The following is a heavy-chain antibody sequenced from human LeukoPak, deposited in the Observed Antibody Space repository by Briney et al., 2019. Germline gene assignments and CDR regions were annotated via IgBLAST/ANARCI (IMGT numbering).Heavy chain of an antibody. CDR3: ASTPQYYYDSSGYPNWYFDL. Sequence: WIRQPPGKGLEWIGYIYYSGSTYYNPSLKGRVTISVDTSKNQFSLRLSSVTAADTAVYYCASTPQYYYDSSGYPNWYFDLWGRGTLVTVSS. V-gene: IGHV4-30-4*08. D-gene: IGHD3-22*01. CDR2: IYYSGST. J-gene: IGHJ2*01.